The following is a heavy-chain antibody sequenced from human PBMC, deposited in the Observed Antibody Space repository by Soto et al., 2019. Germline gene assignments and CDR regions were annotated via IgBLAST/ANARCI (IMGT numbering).Heavy chain of an antibody. CDR1: GGTFSSYA. V-gene: IGHV1-69*12. D-gene: IGHD5-12*01. J-gene: IGHJ3*02. CDR2: IIHIFGTA. Sequence: QVQRVQSGAEVKKPGSSVKVSCKASGGTFSSYAISWVRQAPGQGLEWMGGIIHIFGTANYAQKFQGRVTMTADESTSTAYMELSSLRSEDTAVYYCARDGDGYNYVGLGAFDIWGQGTMVTVSS. CDR3: ARDGDGYNYVGLGAFDI.